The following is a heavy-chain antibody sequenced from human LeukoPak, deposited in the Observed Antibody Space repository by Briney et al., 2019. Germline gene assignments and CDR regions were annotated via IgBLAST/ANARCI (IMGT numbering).Heavy chain of an antibody. J-gene: IGHJ5*02. Sequence: ASVKVSFTASGGTFSSYAISWVRQAPGQGLEWMGRIIPILGIANYAQKFQGRVTITADKSTSTAYMELSSLRSEDTAVYYCARVSLGGYYSNWFDPWGQGTLVTVSS. V-gene: IGHV1-69*04. CDR3: ARVSLGGYYSNWFDP. D-gene: IGHD3-22*01. CDR1: GGTFSSYA. CDR2: IIPILGIA.